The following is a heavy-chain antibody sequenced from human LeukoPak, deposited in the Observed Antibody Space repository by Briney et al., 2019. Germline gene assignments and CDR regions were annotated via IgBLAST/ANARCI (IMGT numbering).Heavy chain of an antibody. D-gene: IGHD3-10*01. CDR1: GYTFTGYY. V-gene: IGHV1-18*04. J-gene: IGHJ4*02. CDR2: ISGYNGNT. CDR3: ARSGHRRYYYASGPDY. Sequence: ASVKVSCKASGYTFTGYYMHWVRQAPGQGLEWMGWISGYNGNTNYAQKLQGRVTMTTDTSTNTAFMELRSLRSDDTAVYYCARSGHRRYYYASGPDYWGQGTLVTVSS.